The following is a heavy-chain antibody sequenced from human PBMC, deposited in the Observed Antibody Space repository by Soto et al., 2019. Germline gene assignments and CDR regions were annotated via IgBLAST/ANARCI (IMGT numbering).Heavy chain of an antibody. Sequence: SETLSLTCTVTGDSISSRSYYWGWIRQPPGKGLEWIGSIYYSGSTYNNPSLRSRVSMSIDTSKDQFSLKLKSVTAADTALYFCARQRISAVTQAYFDLWGPGSLVTVYS. V-gene: IGHV4-39*01. J-gene: IGHJ4*02. D-gene: IGHD2-21*02. CDR3: ARQRISAVTQAYFDL. CDR2: IYYSGST. CDR1: GDSISSRSYY.